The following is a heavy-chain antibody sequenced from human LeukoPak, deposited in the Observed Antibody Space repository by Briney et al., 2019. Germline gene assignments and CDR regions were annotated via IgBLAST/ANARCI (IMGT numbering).Heavy chain of an antibody. Sequence: GGSLRLSCAASGFTFSRYAMGWVRQAPGKGLEWVSTIIGNGGSTFYADSVKGRFTISRDNSKNTLSLQMNSLRVEDTAVYYCAGRGNKDEIARYYFGYWGQGTLVTVSS. J-gene: IGHJ4*02. CDR2: IIGNGGST. CDR1: GFTFSRYA. D-gene: IGHD1/OR15-1a*01. CDR3: AGRGNKDEIARYYFGY. V-gene: IGHV3-23*01.